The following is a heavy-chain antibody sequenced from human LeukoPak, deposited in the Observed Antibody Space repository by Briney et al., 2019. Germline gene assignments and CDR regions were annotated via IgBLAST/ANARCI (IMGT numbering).Heavy chain of an antibody. D-gene: IGHD5-24*01. CDR1: GFTFSSYA. CDR2: ISYDGSNK. Sequence: GGSLRLSCAASGFTFSSYAMHWVRQAPGKGLEWVAVISYDGSNKYYADSVKGRFTISKDNSKNTLYLQMNSLRAEDTAVYYCARDGDGYNSDAFDTWGQGTMVTVSS. V-gene: IGHV3-30-3*01. J-gene: IGHJ3*02. CDR3: ARDGDGYNSDAFDT.